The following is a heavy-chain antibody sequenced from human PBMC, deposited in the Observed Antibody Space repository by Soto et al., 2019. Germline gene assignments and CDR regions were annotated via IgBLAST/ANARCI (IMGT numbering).Heavy chain of an antibody. CDR3: ARGKPNCSSSSCYFDY. CDR1: GGSISGYS. J-gene: IGHJ4*02. Sequence: SETLSLTCTVSGGSISGYSWTWIRQPPGRGLEWIGYIYKSGSTYYNPSLKSRVTMSVDTSKSQLSLKLTSVTAADTAVYFCARGKPNCSSSSCYFDYWGQGALVTVS. D-gene: IGHD2-2*01. V-gene: IGHV4-59*01. CDR2: IYKSGST.